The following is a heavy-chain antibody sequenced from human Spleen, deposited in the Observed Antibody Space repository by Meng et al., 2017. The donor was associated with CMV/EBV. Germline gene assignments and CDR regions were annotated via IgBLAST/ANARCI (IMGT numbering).Heavy chain of an antibody. D-gene: IGHD4-11*01. V-gene: IGHV4-61*08. J-gene: IGHJ5*02. Sequence: SETLSLTCTVSGGSVSSGGSYWSWIRQPPGKGPEWIGYVYYTGSTNYNPSLKSRVSISLDTSKNQFSLKLSSVTAADTAVYYCARDNYYSKARFDPWGQGTLVTVSS. CDR3: ARDNYYSKARFDP. CDR2: VYYTGST. CDR1: GGSVSSGGSY.